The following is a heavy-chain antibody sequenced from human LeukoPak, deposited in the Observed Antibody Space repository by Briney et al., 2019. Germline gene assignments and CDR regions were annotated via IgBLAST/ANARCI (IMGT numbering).Heavy chain of an antibody. J-gene: IGHJ4*02. Sequence: PSEPLSLTCAVSGYSISSSNWWGWIRQPPGKGLEWIGYIYYSGSTYYSPSLKSRVTMSVDTSKNQFSLKLSSVTAVDTAVYYCARISSGSGSYVDYWGQGTLVTVSS. CDR2: IYYSGST. V-gene: IGHV4-28*01. CDR1: GYSISSSNW. D-gene: IGHD3-10*01. CDR3: ARISSGSGSYVDY.